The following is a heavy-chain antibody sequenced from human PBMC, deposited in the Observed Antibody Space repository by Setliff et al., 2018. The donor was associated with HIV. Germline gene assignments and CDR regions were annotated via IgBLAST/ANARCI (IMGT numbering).Heavy chain of an antibody. Sequence: KTSETLSLTCAVYGGSFSGYSWIWIRQPPGKGLEWIGEINHSGSANYNPSLKSRVTISLDTSRNQFSLKLTSMTAADTSVYYCARSKTFYDFWGGYYTHGAFKIWGLGTMVTVSS. J-gene: IGHJ3*02. CDR1: GGSFSGYS. CDR2: INHSGSA. CDR3: ARSKTFYDFWGGYYTHGAFKI. D-gene: IGHD3-3*01. V-gene: IGHV4-34*01.